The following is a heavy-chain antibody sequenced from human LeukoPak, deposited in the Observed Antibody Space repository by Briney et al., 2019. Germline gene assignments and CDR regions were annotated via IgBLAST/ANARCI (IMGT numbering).Heavy chain of an antibody. J-gene: IGHJ4*02. CDR2: IWFDGSNK. D-gene: IGHD6-13*01. CDR1: RFTFSNYC. V-gene: IGHV3-33*01. Sequence: PGRSLRLSCAASRFTFSNYCMHWVRQAPGKGLEWVAVIWFDGSNKYYADSVKGRFTISRDNSKNTLFLLMNGLRAEDTAVYYCARDRSSWSLFYYFDYWGRGTLVTVSS. CDR3: ARDRSSWSLFYYFDY.